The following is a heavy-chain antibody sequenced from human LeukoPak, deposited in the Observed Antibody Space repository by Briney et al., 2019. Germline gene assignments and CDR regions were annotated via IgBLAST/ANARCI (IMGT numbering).Heavy chain of an antibody. J-gene: IGHJ4*02. Sequence: GGSLRLSCAASGFFFSNYAMSWVRQAPGKGLEWVSGISDSGSSTHYADSVKGRFTISRDNFKNTLFLQMSSLRAEDTAIYYCAKKTSYHFDYWGQGTLVTVSS. CDR1: GFFFSNYA. V-gene: IGHV3-23*01. CDR2: ISDSGSST. D-gene: IGHD2-2*01. CDR3: AKKTSYHFDY.